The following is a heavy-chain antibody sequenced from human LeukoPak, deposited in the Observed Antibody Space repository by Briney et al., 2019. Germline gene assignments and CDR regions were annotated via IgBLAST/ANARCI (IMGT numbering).Heavy chain of an antibody. D-gene: IGHD3-10*01. CDR1: GYTLTELS. CDR2: LHPEDGET. J-gene: IGHJ4*02. Sequence: GASVKVSCKVSGYTLTELSMHWVRQPPGKGLEWRGVLHPEDGETTYAQKFQGRVTMTEDTSTDTAYMELSSLRSEDTAVYYCATDSYYYGSGSYYNPVYWGQGTLVTVSS. V-gene: IGHV1-24*01. CDR3: ATDSYYYGSGSYYNPVY.